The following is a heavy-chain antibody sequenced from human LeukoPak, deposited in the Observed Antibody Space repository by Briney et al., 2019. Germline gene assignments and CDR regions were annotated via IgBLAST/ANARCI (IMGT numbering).Heavy chain of an antibody. CDR1: GFTFSSYW. V-gene: IGHV3-74*01. CDR2: INSDGSST. J-gene: IGHJ4*02. CDR3: ARELRGYSSSPYFDY. D-gene: IGHD6-13*01. Sequence: GGSLRLSCAASGFTFSSYWMHWVRQAPGKGLVWVSRINSDGSSTSYADSVKGRFTISRDNAKNTLYLQMNTLRAEDTAVYYCARELRGYSSSPYFDYWGQGTLVTVSS.